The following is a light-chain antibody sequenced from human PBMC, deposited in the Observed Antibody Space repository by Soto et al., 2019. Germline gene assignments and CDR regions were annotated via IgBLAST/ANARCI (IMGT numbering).Light chain of an antibody. CDR1: QSIRNW. V-gene: IGKV1-5*03. Sequence: DIQMTQSPSTLSASVGDRVTITCRASQSIRNWLAWYQQIPGKAPKLLIYKASSLQSGVPPRFSGSGSETEFTLTISSLQPDDFATYYCQQYNTYSTFGQGTKVEIK. CDR2: KAS. J-gene: IGKJ1*01. CDR3: QQYNTYST.